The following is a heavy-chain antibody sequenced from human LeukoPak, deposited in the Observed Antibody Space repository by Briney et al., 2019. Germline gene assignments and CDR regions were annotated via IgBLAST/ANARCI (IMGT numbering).Heavy chain of an antibody. J-gene: IGHJ4*02. Sequence: SQTLSLTCTVSGGSISSGSYYWSWIRQPAGKGLEWIGRIYTSGSTNYNPSLKSRVTISVDTSKNQFSLKLSSVTAADTAVYYCARDRFPYYDSSGYHFDYWGQGTLVTVSS. CDR1: GGSISSGSYY. D-gene: IGHD3-22*01. CDR3: ARDRFPYYDSSGYHFDY. CDR2: IYTSGST. V-gene: IGHV4-61*02.